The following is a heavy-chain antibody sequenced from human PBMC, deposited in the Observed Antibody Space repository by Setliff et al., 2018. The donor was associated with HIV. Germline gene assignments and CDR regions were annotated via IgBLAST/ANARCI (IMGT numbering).Heavy chain of an antibody. CDR2: IFHTGSS. Sequence: PSETLSLTCSVSGGSVSNYYWSWVRQPPGKGLEWMGDIFHTGSSTYNPSLKSRVSLSVDTSKNQFSLRLNSVTAADTAMYYCVHSLLGAPMVDYWGQGTLVTVSS. CDR3: VHSLLGAPMVDY. CDR1: GGSVSNYY. J-gene: IGHJ4*02. V-gene: IGHV4-59*08. D-gene: IGHD3-16*01.